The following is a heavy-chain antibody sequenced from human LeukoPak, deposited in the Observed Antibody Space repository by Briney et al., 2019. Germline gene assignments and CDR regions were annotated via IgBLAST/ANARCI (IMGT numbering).Heavy chain of an antibody. CDR2: MNPNSGNT. J-gene: IGHJ6*02. V-gene: IGHV1-8*01. CDR3: ARGKRGPTYYDFWSGYRPHDYGMDV. D-gene: IGHD3-3*01. CDR1: GYTFTSYD. Sequence: ASVKVSCKASGYTFTSYDINWVRQATGQGLEGMGWMNPNSGNTGHAQKFQGRVTMTRNTSISTAYMELSSLRSEDTAVYYCARGKRGPTYYDFWSGYRPHDYGMDVWGQGTTVTVSS.